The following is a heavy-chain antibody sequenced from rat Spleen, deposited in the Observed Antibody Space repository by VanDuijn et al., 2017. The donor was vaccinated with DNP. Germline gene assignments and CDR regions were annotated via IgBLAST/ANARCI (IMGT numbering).Heavy chain of an antibody. J-gene: IGHJ4*01. CDR2: INTGSGGT. V-gene: IGHV1-43*01. Sequence: QIQLQQSGAELAKPGSSVKISCKASGYTFTSYYISWIKQTTGQGLEFIGYINTGSGGTNYNEKFKGKATLTVDKSSSTAFMQLSSLTPDDSAVYYCARSGPLAMDAWGQGTSVTVSS. CDR1: GYTFTSYY. D-gene: IGHD1-4*01. CDR3: ARSGPLAMDA.